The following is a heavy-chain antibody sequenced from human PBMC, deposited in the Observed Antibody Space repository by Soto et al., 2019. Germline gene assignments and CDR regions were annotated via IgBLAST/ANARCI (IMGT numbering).Heavy chain of an antibody. J-gene: IGHJ5*02. CDR1: AYFISRGCY. V-gene: IGHV4-38-2*01. Sequence: PEKLPVTSAVSAYFISRGCYRGWIRLPPGKGLEWIGSIYHSGSTYYNPSLKSRVTISVDTSKNQFSLKLSSVTAADTAVYYCERVGAVAGTVWFAPWGQGTLVTVS. CDR2: IYHSGST. CDR3: ERVGAVAGTVWFAP. D-gene: IGHD6-19*01.